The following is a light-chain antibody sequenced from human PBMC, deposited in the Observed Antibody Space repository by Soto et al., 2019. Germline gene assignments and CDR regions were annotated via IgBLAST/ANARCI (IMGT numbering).Light chain of an antibody. V-gene: IGKV1-33*01. CDR1: QDISNY. Sequence: DIQMTQSPSSLSASVGDRVTITCQASQDISNYLNCYQQKPGKAPKLLIYDASNLETGFPSRFSGSGSGTDFTFTISSLQPEDISTYYCQQYDNLPPLTFGGGTKVEIK. CDR2: DAS. CDR3: QQYDNLPPLT. J-gene: IGKJ4*01.